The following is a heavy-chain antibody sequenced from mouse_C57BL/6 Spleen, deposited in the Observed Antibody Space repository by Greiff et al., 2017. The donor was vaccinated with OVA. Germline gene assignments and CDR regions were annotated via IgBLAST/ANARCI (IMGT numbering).Heavy chain of an antibody. J-gene: IGHJ2*01. D-gene: IGHD3-3*01. CDR2: IDPSDSYT. CDR3: ASGGWVDY. CDR1: GYTFTSYW. V-gene: IGHV1-50*01. Sequence: QVQLQQPGAELVKPGASVKLSCKASGYTFTSYWMQWVKQRPGQGLEWIGEIDPSDSYTNYNQKFKGKATLTVDTSSSTAYMQLSSLTSEDSAVYYCASGGWVDYWGQGTTLTVSS.